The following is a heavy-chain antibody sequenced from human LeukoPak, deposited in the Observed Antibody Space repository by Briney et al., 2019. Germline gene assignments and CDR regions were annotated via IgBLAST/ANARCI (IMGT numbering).Heavy chain of an antibody. D-gene: IGHD3-10*01. J-gene: IGHJ4*02. CDR2: ISGSGGST. V-gene: IGHV3-23*01. Sequence: GGSLRLSCAASGFTFSSYGMSWVRQAPGKGLEWVSAISGSGGSTYYADSVKGRFTISRDNSKNTLYLQMNSLRAEDTAVYYCAKDHGSLGSGLNWGQGTLVTVSS. CDR3: AKDHGSLGSGLN. CDR1: GFTFSSYG.